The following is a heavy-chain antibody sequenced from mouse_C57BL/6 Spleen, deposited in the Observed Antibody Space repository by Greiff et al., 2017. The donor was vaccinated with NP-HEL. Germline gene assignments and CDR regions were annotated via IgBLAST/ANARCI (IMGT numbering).Heavy chain of an antibody. CDR3: TQSNYYGSPWFAY. D-gene: IGHD1-1*01. CDR1: GFTFSNYW. V-gene: IGHV6-3*01. CDR2: IRLKSDNYAT. Sequence: DVKLVESGGGLVQPGGSLKLSCVASGFTFSNYWMNWVRQSPEKGLEWVAQIRLKSDNYATPYAESVKGRFTISRDDSKSCVYLQRNNLSAEYTGIYYRTQSNYYGSPWFAYWGQGTLVTAST. J-gene: IGHJ3*01.